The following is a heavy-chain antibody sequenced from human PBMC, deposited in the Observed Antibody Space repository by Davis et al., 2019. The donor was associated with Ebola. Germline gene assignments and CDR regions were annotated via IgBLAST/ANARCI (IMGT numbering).Heavy chain of an antibody. D-gene: IGHD4-17*01. CDR1: GYTFTSYG. CDR2: INPHNGNT. V-gene: IGHV1-18*04. J-gene: IGHJ4*02. Sequence: ASVKVSCKASGYTFTSYGITWVRQAPGQGLEWMGWINPHNGNTNYAQNVQGRVTMTTDTSTSTAYMEVGILRSDDTAVYYCASYDYGDHDYWGQGTLVTVSS. CDR3: ASYDYGDHDY.